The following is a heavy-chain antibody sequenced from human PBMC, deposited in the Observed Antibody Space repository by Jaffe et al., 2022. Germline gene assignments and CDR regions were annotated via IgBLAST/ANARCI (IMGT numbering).Heavy chain of an antibody. Sequence: QLQLQESGPGLVKPSETLSLTCTVSGDSISSGYYYWAWIRQPPGKGLGWIASISYSGTTYYNPSLKSRVTISVDTSKNQFSLKLSSLTAADTAVYYCARHRERDYMDVWGKGTTVTVSS. CDR1: GDSISSGYYY. CDR3: ARHRERDYMDV. V-gene: IGHV4-39*01. CDR2: ISYSGTT. J-gene: IGHJ6*03.